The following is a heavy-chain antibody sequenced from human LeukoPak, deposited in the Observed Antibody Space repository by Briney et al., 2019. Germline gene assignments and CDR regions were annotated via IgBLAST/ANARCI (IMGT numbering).Heavy chain of an antibody. Sequence: GPTLVKPTETLTLTCTFSGFSLDSTAVGVGWVRQPPGKALEWLALIYGSDDKRYMPSLQNRLTITKDTSKNLVVLTMANVDPVDTATYYCARQGYGYVYFDFWGRGILVTVSS. CDR1: GFSLDSTAVG. J-gene: IGHJ4*02. CDR3: ARQGYGYVYFDF. D-gene: IGHD5-18*01. CDR2: IYGSDDK. V-gene: IGHV2-5*01.